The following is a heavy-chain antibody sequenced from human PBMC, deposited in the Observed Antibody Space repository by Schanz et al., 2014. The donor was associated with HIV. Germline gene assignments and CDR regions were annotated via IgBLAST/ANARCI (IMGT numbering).Heavy chain of an antibody. Sequence: QLQLVQSGTEVKKPGASVKVSCKASGYTFTSYYMHWVRQAPGQGLEWMGIINPSGGSTSYAQKFQGRVTMTRDTSTSTVYMELSSLRSEDTAVYYCARYPRLIEFGSPQGLDVWGQGTTVTVSS. CDR3: ARYPRLIEFGSPQGLDV. CDR1: GYTFTSYY. V-gene: IGHV1-46*01. CDR2: INPSGGST. J-gene: IGHJ6*02. D-gene: IGHD6-6*01.